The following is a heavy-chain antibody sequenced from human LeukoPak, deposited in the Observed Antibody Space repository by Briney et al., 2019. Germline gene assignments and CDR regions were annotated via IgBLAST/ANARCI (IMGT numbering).Heavy chain of an antibody. CDR2: ISYDGSNK. Sequence: GGSLRLSCTASGFTFSSFAMHWVRQAPGKGLEWVAVISYDGSNKYYADSVKGRFTISRDNAKNSLFLEMNSLRAEDTAIYYCARDQDWAFDYWGQGTLVTVSS. J-gene: IGHJ4*02. CDR3: ARDQDWAFDY. CDR1: GFTFSSFA. V-gene: IGHV3-30*04. D-gene: IGHD3/OR15-3a*01.